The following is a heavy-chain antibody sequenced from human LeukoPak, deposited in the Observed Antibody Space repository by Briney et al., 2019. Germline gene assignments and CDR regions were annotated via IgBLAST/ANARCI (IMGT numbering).Heavy chain of an antibody. Sequence: GGSLRLSCAASGFTFSSYSMNWVRQAPGKGLEWVSSISSSSSYIYYADSVKGRFTISRDNAKNSLYLQMNSLRAEDTAVYYCAKDVNRYFDWLSPYFDYWGQGTLVTVSS. D-gene: IGHD3-9*01. CDR2: ISSSSSYI. CDR3: AKDVNRYFDWLSPYFDY. J-gene: IGHJ4*02. V-gene: IGHV3-21*01. CDR1: GFTFSSYS.